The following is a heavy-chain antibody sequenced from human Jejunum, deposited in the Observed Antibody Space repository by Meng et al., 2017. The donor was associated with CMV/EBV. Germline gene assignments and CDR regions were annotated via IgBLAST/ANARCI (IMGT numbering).Heavy chain of an antibody. CDR2: INTDTRNP. V-gene: IGHV7-4-1*02. CDR3: ARPSGFCSGGHCYPDY. D-gene: IGHD2-15*01. Sequence: SGYSFPTYAMTWVRQAPGQGLEWMGWINTDTRNPTYAKGFRGRFVFSLDTSVSTAYLQINSLEAADTAVYYCARPSGFCSGGHCYPDYWGQGTLVTVSS. CDR1: GYSFPTYA. J-gene: IGHJ4*02.